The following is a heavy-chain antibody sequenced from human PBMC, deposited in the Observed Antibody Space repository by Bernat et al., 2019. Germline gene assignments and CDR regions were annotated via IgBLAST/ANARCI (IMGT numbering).Heavy chain of an antibody. D-gene: IGHD3-22*01. CDR1: GFTFSSYA. V-gene: IGHV3-23*01. Sequence: EVQLLESGGGLVQPGGSLRLSCAASGFTFSSYAMSWVRQAPGKGLEWVSAISGSGGSTYYADSVKGRFTISRDNSKNTLYLQMNSLRAEDTAVYYFAKGTRTTMLVVVIPEYDFDYWGQGTLVTVSS. J-gene: IGHJ4*02. CDR3: AKGTRTTMLVVVIPEYDFDY. CDR2: ISGSGGST.